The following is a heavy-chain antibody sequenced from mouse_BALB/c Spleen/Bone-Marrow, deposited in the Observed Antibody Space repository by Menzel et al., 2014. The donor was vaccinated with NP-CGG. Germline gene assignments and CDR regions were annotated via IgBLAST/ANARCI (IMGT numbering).Heavy chain of an antibody. Sequence: VQVVESGPELVRPGVSVKISCKGSGYTFTDYAMHWVKQSHAKSLEWIGVISTYSGNTNYNQKFKGEATMTVDKSSSTAYMELARLTSEDSAIYYCARGNRYDGAWFAYWGQGTLVTVSA. CDR2: ISTYSGNT. D-gene: IGHD2-14*01. CDR3: ARGNRYDGAWFAY. CDR1: GYTFTDYA. V-gene: IGHV1-67*01. J-gene: IGHJ3*01.